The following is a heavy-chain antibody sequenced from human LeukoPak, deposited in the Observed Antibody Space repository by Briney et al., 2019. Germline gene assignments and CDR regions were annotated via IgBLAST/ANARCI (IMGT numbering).Heavy chain of an antibody. J-gene: IGHJ4*02. CDR3: APSPYDYVWGNYR. Sequence: GGSLRLSCAASGFTFSSYGMHWVRQAPGKGLEWVSSISNSGGSTYYTDSVKGRFTISRDNSKNTLYLQMNSLRAEDTAVYYCAPSPYDYVWGNYRWGQGILVIVSS. D-gene: IGHD3-16*02. CDR1: GFTFSSYG. V-gene: IGHV3-NL1*01. CDR2: ISNSGGST.